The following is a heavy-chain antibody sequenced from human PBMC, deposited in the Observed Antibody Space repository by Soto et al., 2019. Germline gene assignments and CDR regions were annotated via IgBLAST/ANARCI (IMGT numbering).Heavy chain of an antibody. CDR3: ARGVRD. CDR1: GGSISSGGYH. CDR2: IYYSGST. Sequence: QVQLQESGPGLVKPSQTLSLTCTVSGGSISSGGYHWSWIRQHPGKGLEWIGYIYYSGSTSYNPSRKSRVTISEDTSKNQFSLKLSSVTAADTAVYFCARGVRDWGQGTLVTVSS. J-gene: IGHJ4*02. D-gene: IGHD3-10*01. V-gene: IGHV4-31*03.